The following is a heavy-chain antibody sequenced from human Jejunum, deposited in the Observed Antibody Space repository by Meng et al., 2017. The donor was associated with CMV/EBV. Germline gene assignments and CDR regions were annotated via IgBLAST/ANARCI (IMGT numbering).Heavy chain of an antibody. CDR1: GGSISSNTFY. CDR2: IPYSGGA. Sequence: QLQLHESGPGLVKPSETLFLTCTVSGGSISSNTFYWGWIRQPPGKGLEWIGSIPYSGGAYLNPSLKSRVSISIDRSNNQFSLRLTSVTAADTAFYYCARDREDNWGNFDYWGQGALVTVSS. J-gene: IGHJ4*02. D-gene: IGHD7-27*01. V-gene: IGHV4-39*07. CDR3: ARDREDNWGNFDY.